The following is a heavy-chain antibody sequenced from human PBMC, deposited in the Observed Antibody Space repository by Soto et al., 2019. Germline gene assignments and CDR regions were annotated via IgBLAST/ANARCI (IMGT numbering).Heavy chain of an antibody. CDR1: GASLSSGGYS. CDR3: ARGNPQLRGVFDF. J-gene: IGHJ4*02. Sequence: PSETLSLTCSVSGASLSSGGYSWSWFRRPPGKALEWIAYVYYGGTASYNPSLKSRVTISVDSSKNQFSLTVKSVTAADTAAYLCARGNPQLRGVFDFWGQGTQVTVSS. D-gene: IGHD3-10*01. V-gene: IGHV4-30-2*01. CDR2: VYYGGTA.